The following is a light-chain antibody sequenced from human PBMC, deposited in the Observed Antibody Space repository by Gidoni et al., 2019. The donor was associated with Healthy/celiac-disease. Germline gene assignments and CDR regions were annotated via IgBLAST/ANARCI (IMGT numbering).Light chain of an antibody. CDR2: KAS. V-gene: IGKV1-5*03. J-gene: IGKJ1*01. CDR3: QQYNSYSWT. Sequence: DIQMTQSPSTLSASVGDRVTITCRASQSISSWVAWYQQKPGKAPKLLIYKASSLESGVPSRFSGRGSGTEFTLTISSLQTDDCATYYCQQYNSYSWTFGQGTKVEIK. CDR1: QSISSW.